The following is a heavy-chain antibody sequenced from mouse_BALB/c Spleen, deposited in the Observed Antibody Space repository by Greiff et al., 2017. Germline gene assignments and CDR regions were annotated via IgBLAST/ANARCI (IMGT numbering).Heavy chain of an antibody. CDR2: ISTYYGDA. Sequence: VQLQQSGAELVRPGVSVKISCKGSGYTFTDYAMHWVKQSHAKSLEWIGVISTYYGDASYNQKFKGKATMTVDKSSSTAYMELARLTSEDSAIYYCARDGSSRFDYWGQGTTLTVSS. D-gene: IGHD1-1*01. CDR1: GYTFTDYA. CDR3: ARDGSSRFDY. J-gene: IGHJ2*01. V-gene: IGHV1S137*01.